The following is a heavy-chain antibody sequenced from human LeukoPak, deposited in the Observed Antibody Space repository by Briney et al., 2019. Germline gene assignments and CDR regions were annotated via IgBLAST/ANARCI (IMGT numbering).Heavy chain of an antibody. Sequence: PGGSLRLSCAASGFTVSSNYMIWVRQASGKGLEWVSVIYSGGSTYYADSVKGRFTISRDNSKNTLYLQMNSLRAEDTAVYYCARDLLPNYGSGSYGWLDPWGQGTLVTVSS. CDR3: ARDLLPNYGSGSYGWLDP. CDR2: IYSGGST. CDR1: GFTVSSNY. D-gene: IGHD3-10*01. J-gene: IGHJ5*02. V-gene: IGHV3-53*01.